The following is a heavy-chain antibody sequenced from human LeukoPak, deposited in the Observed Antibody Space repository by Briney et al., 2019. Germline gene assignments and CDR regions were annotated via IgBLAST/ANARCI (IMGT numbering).Heavy chain of an antibody. Sequence: PGGSLRLSCAASGFTFSSYSMIWVRQAPGKGLEWVSSISSSSSYIYYADSVKGRFTISRDNAKNSLYLQMNSLRAEDTAVYYCARGMDYGGNSDNWFDPWGQGTLVTVSS. V-gene: IGHV3-21*01. J-gene: IGHJ5*02. CDR3: ARGMDYGGNSDNWFDP. D-gene: IGHD4-23*01. CDR2: ISSSSSYI. CDR1: GFTFSSYS.